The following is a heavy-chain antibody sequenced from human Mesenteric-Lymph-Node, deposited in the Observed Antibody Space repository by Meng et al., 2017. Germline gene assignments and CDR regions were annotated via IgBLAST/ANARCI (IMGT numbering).Heavy chain of an antibody. Sequence: GGSLRLSCAACGFTFSSYDMHWVRQATGKGLEWVSAIGTAGDTYYPGSVKGQFTISRENAKNSLYLQMNSLRAEDTAVYYCARDFVLVPEWDLLPGDAFDIWGQGTMVTVSS. CDR1: GFTFSSYD. D-gene: IGHD3-16*01. V-gene: IGHV3-13*03. CDR2: IGTAGDT. J-gene: IGHJ3*02. CDR3: ARDFVLVPEWDLLPGDAFDI.